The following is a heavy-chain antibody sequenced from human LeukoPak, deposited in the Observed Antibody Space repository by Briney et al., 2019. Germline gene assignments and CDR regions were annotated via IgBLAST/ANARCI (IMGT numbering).Heavy chain of an antibody. CDR2: ISYDGSNK. CDR1: GFTFSSYA. D-gene: IGHD2-15*01. Sequence: GGSLRLSCAASGFTFSSYAMHWVRQAPGKGLEWVAVISYDGSNKYYADSVKGRFTISRDNSKNTLFLQMDSLRDDDTAVYYCTKLMASGTYYWGQGTLVTVSS. J-gene: IGHJ4*02. CDR3: TKLMASGTYY. V-gene: IGHV3-30*04.